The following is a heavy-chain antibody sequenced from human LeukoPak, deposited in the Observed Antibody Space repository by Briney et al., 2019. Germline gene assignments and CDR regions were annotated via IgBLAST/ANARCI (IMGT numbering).Heavy chain of an antibody. CDR2: IYPGDSHT. CDR1: GYSSTNFW. Sequence: GESLKISCKGSGYSSTNFWIGWVRQMPGKGLEWMGIIYPGDSHTRYSPSFQGQVIISADESISTAYLQWRSLKAADTAMYFCARLDGYPGYWGQGTLVTVSS. V-gene: IGHV5-51*01. CDR3: ARLDGYPGY. J-gene: IGHJ4*02. D-gene: IGHD1-1*01.